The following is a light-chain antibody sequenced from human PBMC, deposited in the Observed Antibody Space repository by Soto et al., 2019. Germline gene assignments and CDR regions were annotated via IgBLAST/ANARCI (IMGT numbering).Light chain of an antibody. Sequence: QSALTQPASVSGSPGQSITISCTGTSIDAGSYNLVSWYQQYPGKAHKLMIYEGSKRPLGVSNRFSGSKSGNTASLTFSGLQSEDEADYYCCSYVSGSTFYVFGTGTKVTVL. CDR1: SIDAGSYNL. CDR3: CSYVSGSTFYV. J-gene: IGLJ1*01. V-gene: IGLV2-23*01. CDR2: EGS.